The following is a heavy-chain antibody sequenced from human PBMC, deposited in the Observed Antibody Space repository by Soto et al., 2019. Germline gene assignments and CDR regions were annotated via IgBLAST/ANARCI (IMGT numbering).Heavy chain of an antibody. J-gene: IGHJ4*02. D-gene: IGHD4-17*01. Sequence: EVRLVQSGGGLVQPGGSLRLSCAASLFIVSDNYMSWVRQSPGKGLEWVSLIYSGGGTDYAESVKGRFTISRDNSKNTLYLQMKSLKADDTGIYYCATRMTTAPYWGQGTVVTVSS. CDR1: LFIVSDNY. CDR3: ATRMTTAPY. V-gene: IGHV3-66*01. CDR2: IYSGGGT.